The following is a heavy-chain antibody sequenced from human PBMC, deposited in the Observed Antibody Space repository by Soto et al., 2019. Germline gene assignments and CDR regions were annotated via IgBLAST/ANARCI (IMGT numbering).Heavy chain of an antibody. CDR1: GGTFSTYA. CDR3: AREWARTNCWPRTPNYGMDV. Sequence: SVKVSCKTSGGTFSTYAISWVRQAPGQGLEWLGGIIPTFRTISYAQKFRGRVTISADESTGTAYMELSSLRSEDTAMYYCAREWARTNCWPRTPNYGMDVWGQGTTVTVSS. D-gene: IGHD2-21*01. CDR2: IIPTFRTI. J-gene: IGHJ6*02. V-gene: IGHV1-69*13.